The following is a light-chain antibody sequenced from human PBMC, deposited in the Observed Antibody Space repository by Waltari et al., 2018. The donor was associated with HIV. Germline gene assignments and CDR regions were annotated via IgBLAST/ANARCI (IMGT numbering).Light chain of an antibody. J-gene: IGLJ2*01. V-gene: IGLV3-1*01. CDR3: QAWDSSTVV. Sequence: SSELTQPPSVSVSPAQTASLTRSGATLGDKYACWYQQKPGQSPVLVIYQDSKRPSGIPERFSGSNSGNTATLTISGTQAMDEADYYCQAWDSSTVVFGGGTKLTVL. CDR1: TLGDKY. CDR2: QDS.